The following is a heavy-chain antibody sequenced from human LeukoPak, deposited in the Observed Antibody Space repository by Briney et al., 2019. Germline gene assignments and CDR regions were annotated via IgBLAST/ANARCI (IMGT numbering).Heavy chain of an antibody. D-gene: IGHD3-22*01. Sequence: SETLSLTCTVSGGSLSSYYWSWIRQPPGKGLEWIGYIYYTGSTSYNPSLKGRVTISVDTSKNQFSLKLSSVTAADTAINYCARHSFHYDRSAYATTQFDYWGQGTLVTVSS. J-gene: IGHJ4*02. V-gene: IGHV4-59*08. CDR3: ARHSFHYDRSAYATTQFDY. CDR2: IYYTGST. CDR1: GGSLSSYY.